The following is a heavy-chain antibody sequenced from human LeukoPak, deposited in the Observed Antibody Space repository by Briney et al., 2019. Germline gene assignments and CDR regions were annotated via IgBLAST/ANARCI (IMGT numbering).Heavy chain of an antibody. D-gene: IGHD3-9*01. CDR1: GFTFSSYW. CDR3: ARDYYVILDPPPLFDP. J-gene: IGHJ5*02. V-gene: IGHV3-74*01. CDR2: INTDGSST. Sequence: PGGSLRLSCAASGFTFSSYWMHWVRQAPGKGLVWVSRINTDGSSTSYADSVKGRFTISRDNAKNTLYLQMNSLRAEDTAVYYCARDYYVILDPPPLFDPWGQGTLVTVSS.